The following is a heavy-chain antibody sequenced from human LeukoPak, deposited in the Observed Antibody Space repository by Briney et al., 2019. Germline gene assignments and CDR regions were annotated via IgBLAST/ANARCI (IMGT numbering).Heavy chain of an antibody. J-gene: IGHJ4*02. Sequence: GGSLRLSCVVSGFIFSNDLMNWVRQAPGKGLEWVSAMNSGGDTYYTDSVRGRFIISRDKSRNTLYLQMNSLRVDDTAVYYCARGGSMVRGVLWGQGTLVTVSS. V-gene: IGHV3-53*01. CDR2: MNSGGDT. CDR3: ARGGSMVRGVL. D-gene: IGHD3-10*01. CDR1: GFIFSNDL.